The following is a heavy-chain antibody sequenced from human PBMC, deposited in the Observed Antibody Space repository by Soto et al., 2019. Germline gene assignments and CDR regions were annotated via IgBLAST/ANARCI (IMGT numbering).Heavy chain of an antibody. CDR3: ARAYSGRLPRRADYYYALDG. J-gene: IGHJ6*04. Sequence: PGGSLRLSCTASGFTFSDYDMHWVRQGSGKGLEWVSTIGAARGSYYTGSVKDRFTISRENARNSMFLQMNSVTVGDTAVYYCARAYSGRLPRRADYYYALDGCGKGTMVTLSS. CDR1: GFTFSDYD. V-gene: IGHV3-13*01. D-gene: IGHD2-15*01. CDR2: IGAARGS.